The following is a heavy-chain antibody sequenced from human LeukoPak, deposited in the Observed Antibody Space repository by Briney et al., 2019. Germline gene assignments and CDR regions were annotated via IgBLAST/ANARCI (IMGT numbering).Heavy chain of an antibody. CDR3: ARDGGYSGSYRLDY. V-gene: IGHV3-21*01. CDR1: GFTFSSYS. D-gene: IGHD1-26*01. CDR2: ISSSSSYI. J-gene: IGHJ4*02. Sequence: GRSLRLSCAASGFTFSSYSMNWVRQAPGKWLEWVSSISSSSSYIYYADSVKGRFTISRDNAKNSLYLQMNSLRAEDTAVYYCARDGGYSGSYRLDYWGQGTLVTVSS.